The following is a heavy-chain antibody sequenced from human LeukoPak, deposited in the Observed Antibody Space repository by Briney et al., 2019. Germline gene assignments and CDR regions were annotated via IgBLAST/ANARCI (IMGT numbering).Heavy chain of an antibody. V-gene: IGHV4-31*03. CDR1: GGSISSGGYS. CDR2: IYYSGST. CDR3: ARSSPPYTAMGLEHFDY. Sequence: PSQTLSLTCTVSGGSISSGGYSWSWIRQHPGKGLEWIGYIYYSGSTYYNPSLKSRVTISVDTSKNQFSLKLSSVTAADTAVYYCARSSPPYTAMGLEHFDYWGQGTLVTVSS. J-gene: IGHJ4*02. D-gene: IGHD5-18*01.